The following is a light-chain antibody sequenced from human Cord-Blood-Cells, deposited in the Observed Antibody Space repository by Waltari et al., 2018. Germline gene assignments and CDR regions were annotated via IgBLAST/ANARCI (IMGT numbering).Light chain of an antibody. CDR2: WAP. J-gene: IGKJ1*01. Sequence: DIVMTQSPDSLAVSLGERATINCKSSQSVLYSSNKKNDLAWYQPKPGQPPKLLIYWAPTLEAGVPDRLSCSRSWTDFTLTISSLQAEDVAVYYGRQNYSTPQTFGQGTKVEIK. V-gene: IGKV4-1*01. CDR3: RQNYSTPQT. CDR1: QSVLYSSNKKND.